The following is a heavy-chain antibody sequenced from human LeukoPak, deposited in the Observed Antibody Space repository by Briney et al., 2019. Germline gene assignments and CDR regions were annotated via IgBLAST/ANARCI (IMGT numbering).Heavy chain of an antibody. CDR2: ISSTGDII. D-gene: IGHD6-6*01. Sequence: PGGSLRLSCAASGFSFSSYEMNWVRQAPGKGLEWVSYISSTGDIIYSADSVKGRFTISRDNAKNSLYLQTKSLRAEDTAIYYCSAQYSSSSVVDYWGQGTLVTVSS. V-gene: IGHV3-48*03. CDR1: GFSFSSYE. CDR3: SAQYSSSSVVDY. J-gene: IGHJ4*02.